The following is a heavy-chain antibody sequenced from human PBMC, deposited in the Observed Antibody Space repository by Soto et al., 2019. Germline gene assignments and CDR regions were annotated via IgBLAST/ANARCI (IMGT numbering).Heavy chain of an antibody. V-gene: IGHV1-69*04. CDR1: GGTFSSYT. CDR2: IIPILGIA. J-gene: IGHJ4*02. CDR3: ARDTRDGYIDY. D-gene: IGHD3-3*01. Sequence: GASVKVSCKASGGTFSSYTISWVRQAPGQGLEWMGRIIPILGIANYAQKFQGRVTITADKSTSTAYMELSSLRSEDTAVYYCARDTRDGYIDYWGQGTLVTVSS.